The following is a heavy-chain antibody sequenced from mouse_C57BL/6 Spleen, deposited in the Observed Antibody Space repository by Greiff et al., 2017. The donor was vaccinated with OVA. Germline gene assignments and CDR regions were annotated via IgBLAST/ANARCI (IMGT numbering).Heavy chain of an antibody. D-gene: IGHD2-5*01. V-gene: IGHV1-80*01. CDR3: ARSGSNYPYYFDY. CDR1: GYAFSSYW. Sequence: QVQLQQSGAELVKPGASVKISCKASGYAFSSYWMNWVKQRPGKGLEWIGQIYPGDGDTNYNGKFKGKATLTADKSSSTAYMQLSSLTSEDSAVYFCARSGSNYPYYFDYWGQGTTLTVSS. CDR2: IYPGDGDT. J-gene: IGHJ2*01.